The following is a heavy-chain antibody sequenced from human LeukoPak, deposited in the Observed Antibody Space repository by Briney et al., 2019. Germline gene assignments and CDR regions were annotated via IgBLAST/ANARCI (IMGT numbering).Heavy chain of an antibody. CDR3: VRDRPPYYDFWSGLDY. Sequence: GRSLRLFCAASGFTFGSYAMHWVRQAPGKGLEWVAVISYDGSNKYYADSVKGRFTISRDNSKNTLYLQMSSLRAEDTAVYYCVRDRPPYYDFWSGLDYWGQGTLVTVSS. J-gene: IGHJ4*02. V-gene: IGHV3-30-3*01. D-gene: IGHD3-3*01. CDR2: ISYDGSNK. CDR1: GFTFGSYA.